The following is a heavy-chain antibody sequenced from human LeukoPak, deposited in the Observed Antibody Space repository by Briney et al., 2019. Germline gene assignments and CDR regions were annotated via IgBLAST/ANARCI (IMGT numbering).Heavy chain of an antibody. CDR3: AKSGSNYYYHYMDV. Sequence: GGSLRLSCAASGFTFSSYSMNWVRQAPGKGLEWVSSISSSSSYIYYADSVKGRFTISRDNAKNSLYLQMNSLRAEDTAIYYCAKSGSNYYYHYMDVWSKGTTVTVSS. CDR1: GFTFSSYS. D-gene: IGHD4-11*01. J-gene: IGHJ6*03. V-gene: IGHV3-21*04. CDR2: ISSSSSYI.